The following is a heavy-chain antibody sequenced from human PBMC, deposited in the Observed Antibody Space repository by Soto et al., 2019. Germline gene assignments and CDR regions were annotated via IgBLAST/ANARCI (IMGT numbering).Heavy chain of an antibody. CDR1: GYTFTSYY. CDR3: ARGAYCTNGVCYYPHYYYGMDV. D-gene: IGHD2-8*01. J-gene: IGHJ6*02. CDR2: INPSGGST. Sequence: VASVKVSCKASGYTFTSYYMHWVRQAPGQGLEWMGIINPSGGSTSYAQKFQGRVTMTRDTSTSTVYMELSSLRSEDTAVYYCARGAYCTNGVCYYPHYYYGMDVWGQGTTVTVSS. V-gene: IGHV1-46*01.